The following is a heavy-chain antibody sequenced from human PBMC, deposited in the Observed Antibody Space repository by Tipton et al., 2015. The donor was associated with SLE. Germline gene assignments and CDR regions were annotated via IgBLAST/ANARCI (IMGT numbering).Heavy chain of an antibody. CDR3: ARAQTYYYDNSGYYYDYYFDY. V-gene: IGHV4-59*12. CDR2: IYYSGST. Sequence: TLSLTCTVSGGSISSYYWSWIRQPPGKGLEWIGYIYYSGSTYYNPSLKSRVTISVDTSKNQFSLKLSSVTAADTAVYYCARAQTYYYDNSGYYYDYYFDYWGQGTLVTVSS. D-gene: IGHD3-22*01. J-gene: IGHJ4*02. CDR1: GGSISSYY.